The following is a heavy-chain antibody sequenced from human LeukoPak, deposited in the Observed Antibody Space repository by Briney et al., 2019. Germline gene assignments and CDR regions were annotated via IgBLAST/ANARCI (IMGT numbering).Heavy chain of an antibody. CDR1: GFIFTAYW. D-gene: IGHD5-18*01. J-gene: IGHJ4*02. Sequence: GGSLRLSCTTSGFIFTAYWMKWVRQAPGKGLEWVSYISSSGSTIYYADSVKGRFTISRDNAKNSLYLQMNSLRAEDTAVYYCARTYSYGHDYWGQGTLVTVSS. CDR3: ARTYSYGHDY. CDR2: ISSSGSTI. V-gene: IGHV3-11*01.